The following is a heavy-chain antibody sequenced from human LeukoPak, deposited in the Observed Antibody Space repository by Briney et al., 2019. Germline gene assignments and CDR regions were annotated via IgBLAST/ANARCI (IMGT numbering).Heavy chain of an antibody. J-gene: IGHJ4*02. CDR2: IRSKANSYAT. V-gene: IGHV3-73*01. D-gene: IGHD1-26*01. CDR1: GFTFSGSA. CDR3: FSRHTTNDY. Sequence: GGSLRLSCAASGFTFSGSAMHWVRQASGKGLEWVGRIRSKANSYATAYAASVEGRFTISRDDSKNTAYLQMNSLKTEDTAVYYCFSRHTTNDYWGQGTLVTVSS.